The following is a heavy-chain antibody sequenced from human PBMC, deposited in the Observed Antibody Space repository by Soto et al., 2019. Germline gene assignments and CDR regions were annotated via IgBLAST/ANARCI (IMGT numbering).Heavy chain of an antibody. J-gene: IGHJ4*02. Sequence: PGGSLRLSCSASGFPFSNYAMSWVRQAPGKGLEWVSAISRSGGSPYYADSVRGRFTVSRDNSKHTLYRQMNSLRAEDTAVYYCARRLDYDMLTGTIDYWGQGTLVTVSS. CDR3: ARRLDYDMLTGTIDY. CDR1: GFPFSNYA. D-gene: IGHD3-9*01. CDR2: ISRSGGSP. V-gene: IGHV3-23*01.